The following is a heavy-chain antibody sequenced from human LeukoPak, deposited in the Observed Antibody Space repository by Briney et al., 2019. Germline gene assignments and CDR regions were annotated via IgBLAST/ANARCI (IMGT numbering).Heavy chain of an antibody. D-gene: IGHD2-2*02. V-gene: IGHV3-74*01. CDR2: INSDGRTT. CDR1: GFTLSSYW. J-gene: IGHJ4*02. CDR3: ARVYHNDFSYFEF. Sequence: GGSLRLSCAASGFTLSSYWMHWVRQAPGKGLVWVSRINSDGRTTNYADSVRGRFTISRDNARNTLYLQMNSLRAEDTAVYYCARVYHNDFSYFEFWGQGTLVTV.